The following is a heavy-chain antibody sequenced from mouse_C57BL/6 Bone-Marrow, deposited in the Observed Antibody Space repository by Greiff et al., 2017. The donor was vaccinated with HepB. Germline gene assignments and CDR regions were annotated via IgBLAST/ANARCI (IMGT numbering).Heavy chain of an antibody. CDR3: ANYYGSSYRYFDV. CDR1: GYTFTSYW. V-gene: IGHV1-64*01. Sequence: QVQLQQPGAELVKPGASVKLSCKASGYTFTSYWMHWVKQRPGQGLEWIGMIHPNSGSTNYNEKFKSKATLTVDKSSSTAYMQLSSLTSEDSAVYYWANYYGSSYRYFDVWGTGTTVTVSS. J-gene: IGHJ1*03. D-gene: IGHD1-1*01. CDR2: IHPNSGST.